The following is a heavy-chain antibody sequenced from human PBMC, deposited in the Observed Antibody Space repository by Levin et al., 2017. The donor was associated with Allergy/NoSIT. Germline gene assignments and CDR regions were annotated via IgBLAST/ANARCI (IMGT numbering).Heavy chain of an antibody. CDR2: IWYDGSNK. Sequence: GESLKISCAASGFTFSNFGIHWVRQAPGKGLEWVSAIWYDGSNKYYRDSVKGRFTISRDNSKNTLYLQMDSLRVQDTSVYYCARDRYSAVAGIDLTHPCDYWGQGTLVTVSS. CDR1: GFTFSNFG. D-gene: IGHD6-19*01. J-gene: IGHJ4*02. V-gene: IGHV3-33*01. CDR3: ARDRYSAVAGIDLTHPCDY.